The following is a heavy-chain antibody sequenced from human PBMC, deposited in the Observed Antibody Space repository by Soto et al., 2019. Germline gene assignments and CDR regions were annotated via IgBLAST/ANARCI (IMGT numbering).Heavy chain of an antibody. J-gene: IGHJ6*02. D-gene: IGHD3-10*01. Sequence: PSETLSLTCTVSGDSSSSGGYYWSWICQHPGKGLEWIGYIYYSGGTYYNPSLKSRVTISVDTSKNQFSLKLSSMTAADTAVYYCARDRGALGMDVWGQGTTVTVSS. CDR1: GDSSSSGGYY. V-gene: IGHV4-31*03. CDR3: ARDRGALGMDV. CDR2: IYYSGGT.